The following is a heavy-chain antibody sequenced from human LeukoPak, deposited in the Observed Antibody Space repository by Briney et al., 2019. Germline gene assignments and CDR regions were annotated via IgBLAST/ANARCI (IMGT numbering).Heavy chain of an antibody. V-gene: IGHV3-7*01. CDR1: GFTFSSYW. J-gene: IGHJ4*02. CDR2: IIQDGSET. Sequence: GGSLRLSCAASGFTFSSYWMHWVRQAPGKGLEWVVSIIQDGSETNYVDSVKGRFTISRDNAKSSVFLQMNSLRVEDTAVYYCARGLYSSSPQYWGQGILVTVSS. CDR3: ARGLYSSSPQY. D-gene: IGHD6-13*01.